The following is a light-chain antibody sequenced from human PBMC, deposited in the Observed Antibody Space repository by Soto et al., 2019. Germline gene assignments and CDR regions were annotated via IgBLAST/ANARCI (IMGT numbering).Light chain of an antibody. V-gene: IGLV1-44*01. J-gene: IGLJ2*01. CDR1: SSNIGDNT. CDR3: ATWDDSLNGHVV. CDR2: SNN. Sequence: QSVLTQPPSASGTPGQRVTISCSGSSSNIGDNTVNWYQELPGTAPKLLIYSNNQRPSGVPDRFSGSKSGTSASLAISGLQSEDEADYYCATWDDSLNGHVVFGGGTKLTVL.